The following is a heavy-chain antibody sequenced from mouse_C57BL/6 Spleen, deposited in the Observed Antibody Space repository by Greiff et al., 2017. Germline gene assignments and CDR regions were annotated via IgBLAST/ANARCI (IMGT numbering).Heavy chain of an antibody. Sequence: EVQLQQSGAELVRPGASVKLSCTASGFNIKDYYMHWVKQRPEQGLEWIGRIDPEDGDTEYAPKFQGKATMTADTSSNTAYLQLSSLTSEDTAVYYCTMIYYDYDGAMDYWGQGTSVTVSS. CDR1: GFNIKDYY. D-gene: IGHD2-4*01. J-gene: IGHJ4*01. V-gene: IGHV14-1*01. CDR3: TMIYYDYDGAMDY. CDR2: IDPEDGDT.